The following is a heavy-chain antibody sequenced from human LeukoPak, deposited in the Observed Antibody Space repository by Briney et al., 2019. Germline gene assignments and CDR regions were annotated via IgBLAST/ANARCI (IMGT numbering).Heavy chain of an antibody. V-gene: IGHV1-2*02. CDR1: GFTFTDYY. CDR2: INGISGDT. J-gene: IGHJ4*02. Sequence: GASVKISCKAYGFTFTDYYFYCVREAPGQGLESMGWINGISGDTDYAQRFKGRVTMTRDTSISTVYMELEKVTSDDTAVYYCARDGAASTPEFDYWGQGSPVTVSS. D-gene: IGHD6-25*01. CDR3: ARDGAASTPEFDY.